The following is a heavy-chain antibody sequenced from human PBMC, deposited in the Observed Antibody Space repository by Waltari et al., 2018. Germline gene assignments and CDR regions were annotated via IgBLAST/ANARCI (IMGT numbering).Heavy chain of an antibody. J-gene: IGHJ4*02. Sequence: QVQLQESGPGLVKPSETLSLTCTVSGGSISRNYWSWIRQPAGKGLEWIGRIYTSGSTNYNPSLKSRVTMSVDTSKNQFSLKLSSVTAADTAVYYCAREYSGYDLDYFDYWGQGTLVTVSS. V-gene: IGHV4-4*07. CDR2: IYTSGST. CDR1: GGSISRNY. CDR3: AREYSGYDLDYFDY. D-gene: IGHD5-12*01.